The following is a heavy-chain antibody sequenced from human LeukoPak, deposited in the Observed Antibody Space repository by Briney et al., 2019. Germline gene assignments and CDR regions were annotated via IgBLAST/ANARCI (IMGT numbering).Heavy chain of an antibody. V-gene: IGHV3-53*01. CDR1: GFIVSSKY. CDR3: AKEIAAIGLPAVDY. Sequence: PGGSLRLSCAASGFIVSSKYMSWVRQAPGKGLEWVSGISSDGGTLYPDSVKGRFTISRDNSKNTLYLQMNSLGAADTAIYYCAKEIAAIGLPAVDYWGQGTLVTVSS. J-gene: IGHJ4*02. CDR2: ISSDGGT. D-gene: IGHD6-13*01.